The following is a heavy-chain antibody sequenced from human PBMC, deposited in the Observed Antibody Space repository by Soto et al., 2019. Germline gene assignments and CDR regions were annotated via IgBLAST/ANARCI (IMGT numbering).Heavy chain of an antibody. CDR2: ISWNSGSI. CDR3: AKDMAPGYCSGSSCYPSPYGMDV. J-gene: IGHJ6*02. D-gene: IGHD2-15*01. V-gene: IGHV3-9*01. Sequence: EVQLVESGGGLVQPGRSLRISCAASGFTFDDYAMHWVRQAPGKGLEWVSGISWNSGSIGYANSVKGRFTISRDNAKNSLYLQMNSLSAEDTALYYCAKDMAPGYCSGSSCYPSPYGMDVWGQGTTVTVSS. CDR1: GFTFDDYA.